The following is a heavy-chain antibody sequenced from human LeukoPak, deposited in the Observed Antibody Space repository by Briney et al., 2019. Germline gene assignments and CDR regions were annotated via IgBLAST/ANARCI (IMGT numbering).Heavy chain of an antibody. Sequence: ASVKVSCKASGYTFTGYYMHWVRQAPGQGLEWMGRINPNSGGTNYAQKFQGRVTMTRDTSVSTAYMELSRLRSDDTAVYYCARGGYDFVYYYYGMDVWGQGTTVTVSS. CDR1: GYTFTGYY. J-gene: IGHJ6*02. V-gene: IGHV1-2*06. CDR3: ARGGYDFVYYYYGMDV. CDR2: INPNSGGT. D-gene: IGHD3-3*01.